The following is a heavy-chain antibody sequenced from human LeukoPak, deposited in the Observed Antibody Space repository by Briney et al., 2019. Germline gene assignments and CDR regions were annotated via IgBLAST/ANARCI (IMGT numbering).Heavy chain of an antibody. Sequence: SETLSLTCAVYGGSFSGYSWSWIRQPPGKGLEWIGEINHSGSTNYNPSLKSRVTISVDTSKNQFSLKLSSVTAADTAVYYCARGKSGSYYGFDYWGQGTLVTVSS. CDR3: ARGKSGSYYGFDY. CDR1: GGSFSGYS. J-gene: IGHJ4*02. D-gene: IGHD1-26*01. CDR2: INHSGST. V-gene: IGHV4-34*01.